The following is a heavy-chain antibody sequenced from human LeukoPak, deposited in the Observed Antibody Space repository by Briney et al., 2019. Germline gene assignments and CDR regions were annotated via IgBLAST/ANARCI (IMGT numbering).Heavy chain of an antibody. CDR3: ARDICSSTSCYLDY. D-gene: IGHD2-2*01. Sequence: SETLSLTCTVSGGSISSGSYYWSWIRQPAGKGLEWIGYIYYSGSTNYNPSLKSRVTISVDTSRNQFSLKLSSVTAADTAVYYCARDICSSTSCYLDYWGQGTLVTVSS. CDR1: GGSISSGSYY. J-gene: IGHJ4*02. CDR2: IYYSGST. V-gene: IGHV4-61*10.